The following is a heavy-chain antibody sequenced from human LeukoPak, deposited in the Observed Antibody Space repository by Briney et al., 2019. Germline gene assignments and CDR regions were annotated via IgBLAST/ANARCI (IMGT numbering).Heavy chain of an antibody. V-gene: IGHV3-23*01. Sequence: HSGGSLRLSCAASGFTFSSYAMSWVRQAPGKGLEWVSAISGSGGSTYYADSVKGRFTISRDNSKNTLYLQMNSLRAEDTAVYYCARGQVTVIAKKSNYDYWGQGTLVTVSS. J-gene: IGHJ4*02. CDR1: GFTFSSYA. CDR2: ISGSGGST. D-gene: IGHD2-21*01. CDR3: ARGQVTVIAKKSNYDY.